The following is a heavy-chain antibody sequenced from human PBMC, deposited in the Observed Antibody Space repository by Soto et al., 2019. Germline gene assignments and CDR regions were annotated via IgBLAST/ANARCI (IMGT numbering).Heavy chain of an antibody. CDR3: ARDRLLWFGESSDGMDV. CDR2: IWDDGSNK. J-gene: IGHJ6*02. V-gene: IGHV3-33*01. CDR1: GFTFSSYG. Sequence: GGSLRLSCAASGFTFSSYGMHWVRQAPGKGLEWVAVIWDDGSNKYYADSVKGRFTISRDNSKNTLYLQMNSLRAEDTAVYYCARDRLLWFGESSDGMDVWGQGTTVTVSS. D-gene: IGHD3-10*01.